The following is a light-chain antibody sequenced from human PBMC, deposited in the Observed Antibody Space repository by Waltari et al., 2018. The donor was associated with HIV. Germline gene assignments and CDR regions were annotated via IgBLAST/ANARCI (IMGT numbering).Light chain of an antibody. CDR1: SSDVGGYNY. V-gene: IGLV2-8*01. CDR2: EVT. J-gene: IGLJ2*01. CDR3: SSYAGSDTLV. Sequence: QSALTQPPSASGSPGQSVTISCTGTSSDVGGYNYVSWYPQHPGRAPKLIIYEVTKRPSGVPDRFSGSKFGSGTTAALTVSGLQAEDEADYYCSSYAGSDTLVFGGGTKLTVL.